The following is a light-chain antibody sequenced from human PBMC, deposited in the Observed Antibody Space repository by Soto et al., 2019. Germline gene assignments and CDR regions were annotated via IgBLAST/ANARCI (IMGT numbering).Light chain of an antibody. CDR1: ESVGSD. J-gene: IGKJ4*01. Sequence: ENVLTQSPATLSLSPGEGATLSCRASESVGSDLAWYQQKPGQPPRLLIYDVFGSATGVPARFRGSASGTDFTLTISRLEPEDFAVYYCQQRDSWPLTFGGGTKVEIK. CDR2: DVF. CDR3: QQRDSWPLT. V-gene: IGKV3-11*01.